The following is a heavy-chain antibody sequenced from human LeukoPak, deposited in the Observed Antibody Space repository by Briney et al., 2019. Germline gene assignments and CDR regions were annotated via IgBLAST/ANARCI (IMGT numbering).Heavy chain of an antibody. CDR3: AKADPGIAARRVDY. V-gene: IGHV3-53*01. Sequence: GGSLRLSCAASGFTVSSNYMSWVRQAPGKGLEWVSVIYSGGSTYYADSVKGRFTISRDNSKNTLYLQMNSLRAEDTAVYYCAKADPGIAARRVDYWGQGTLVTVSS. J-gene: IGHJ4*02. CDR1: GFTVSSNY. D-gene: IGHD6-13*01. CDR2: IYSGGST.